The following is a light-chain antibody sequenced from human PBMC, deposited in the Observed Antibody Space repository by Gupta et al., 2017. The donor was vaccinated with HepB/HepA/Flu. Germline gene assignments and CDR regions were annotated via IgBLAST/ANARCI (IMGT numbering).Light chain of an antibody. Sequence: QAVVTQEPSLTVSPGGTVTLTCGSSTGAVTSGHYPYWFQQKPGQAPRTLIYDTTNKHSWAPARFSGSLLGGKAALTLSGAQPEDEADYYCLLFYSGSRVFGGGTKLTVL. J-gene: IGLJ2*01. V-gene: IGLV7-46*01. CDR1: TGAVTSGHY. CDR3: LLFYSGSRV. CDR2: DTT.